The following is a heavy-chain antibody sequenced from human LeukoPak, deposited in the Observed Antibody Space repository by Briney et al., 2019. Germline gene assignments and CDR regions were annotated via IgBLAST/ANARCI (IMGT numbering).Heavy chain of an antibody. CDR3: AKDYLDIVVVPAALDAFDI. D-gene: IGHD2-2*03. CDR1: GFTFSSYA. CDR2: ISGGGSST. J-gene: IGHJ3*02. Sequence: GGSLRLSCAASGFTFSSYAMSWVRQAPGKGLEWVSGISGGGSSTYDADSVKGRFTISRDNSKNTLYLQMNSLRAEDTAVYYCAKDYLDIVVVPAALDAFDIWGQGTMVTVSS. V-gene: IGHV3-23*01.